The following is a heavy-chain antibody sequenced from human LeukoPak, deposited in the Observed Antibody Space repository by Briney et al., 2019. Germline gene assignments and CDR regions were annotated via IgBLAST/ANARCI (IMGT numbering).Heavy chain of an antibody. J-gene: IGHJ4*02. CDR3: AKDGQSGYSYG. Sequence: GGSLTLSCPASGFTFTSYAMSWVRQAPGKGLEWVSAISGSGGSTYYADSVKGRFTISRDNSQNTLYLQMNSLRAEDTAVYYCAKDGQSGYSYGGGQGTLVTVSS. CDR2: ISGSGGST. V-gene: IGHV3-23*01. D-gene: IGHD5-18*01. CDR1: GFTFTSYA.